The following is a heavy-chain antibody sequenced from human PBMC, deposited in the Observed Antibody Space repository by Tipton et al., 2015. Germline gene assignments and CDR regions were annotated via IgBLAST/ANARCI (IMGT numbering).Heavy chain of an antibody. V-gene: IGHV3-48*03. CDR2: ISSSGSTI. CDR3: ARYPYGDFGYLDL. CDR1: GFTFSSYE. D-gene: IGHD4-17*01. Sequence: LSLTCAASGFTFSSYEMNWVRQAPGKGLDWVSYISSSGSTIYYADSVRGRFAISRDNAKKSLYLQMNSLRAEDTAVYYCARYPYGDFGYLDLWGRGTLVTVSS. J-gene: IGHJ2*01.